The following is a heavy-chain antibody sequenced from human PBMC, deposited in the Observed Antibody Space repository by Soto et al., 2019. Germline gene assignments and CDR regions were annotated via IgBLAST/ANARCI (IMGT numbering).Heavy chain of an antibody. D-gene: IGHD7-27*01. V-gene: IGHV5-51*01. CDR2: IYPGDSDT. CDR3: ARCKTSVETKNWGNAFDI. Sequence: GESLKISCKGSGYSFTSYWIGWVRQMPGKGLEWMGIIYPGDSDTRYSPSFQGQVTISADKSISTAYLQWSSLKASDTAMYYCARCKTSVETKNWGNAFDIWGQGTMVTVSS. J-gene: IGHJ3*02. CDR1: GYSFTSYW.